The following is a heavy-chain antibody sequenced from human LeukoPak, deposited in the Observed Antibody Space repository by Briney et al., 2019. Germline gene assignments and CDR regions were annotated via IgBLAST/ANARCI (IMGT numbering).Heavy chain of an antibody. CDR2: ISGSSYYI. Sequence: GGSLRLSCAASGFTFSSYSMNWVRQAPGKGLEWVSSISGSSYYIYYADSVKGRFTISRDNAKNSLYLQMNSLRAGDTAVYYCAIISKNYYDSSGPHDYWGQGTLVTVSS. CDR1: GFTFSSYS. J-gene: IGHJ4*02. V-gene: IGHV3-21*01. CDR3: AIISKNYYDSSGPHDY. D-gene: IGHD3-22*01.